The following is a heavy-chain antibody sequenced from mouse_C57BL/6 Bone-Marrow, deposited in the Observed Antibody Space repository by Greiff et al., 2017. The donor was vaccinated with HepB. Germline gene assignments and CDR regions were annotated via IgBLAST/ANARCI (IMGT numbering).Heavy chain of an antibody. CDR3: ARPYDGFTGGFAY. Sequence: QVQLKESGPGLVQPSQSLSITCTVSGFSLTSYGVHWVRQSPGKGLEWLGVIWSGGSTDYNAAFISRLSISQDNSKSQVFFKMNSLQADDTAIYYCARPYDGFTGGFAYWGQGTLVTVSA. J-gene: IGHJ3*01. CDR2: IWSGGST. D-gene: IGHD2-3*01. CDR1: GFSLTSYG. V-gene: IGHV2-2*01.